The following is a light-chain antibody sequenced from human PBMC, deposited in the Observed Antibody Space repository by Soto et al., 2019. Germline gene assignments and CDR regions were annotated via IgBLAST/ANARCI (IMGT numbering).Light chain of an antibody. Sequence: EIVLTQSPATLSLSPGERATLSCRASQSVSSYLAWYQQKPGQAPRLLIYAASNRAPGIPDRFRGSGSGTDFSLTISRLEPEDFAVYYCQQYAGSPWTFGQGTKVDIK. V-gene: IGKV3-20*01. CDR3: QQYAGSPWT. CDR2: AAS. J-gene: IGKJ1*01. CDR1: QSVSSY.